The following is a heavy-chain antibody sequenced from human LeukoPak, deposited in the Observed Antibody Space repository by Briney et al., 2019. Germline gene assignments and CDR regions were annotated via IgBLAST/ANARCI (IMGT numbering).Heavy chain of an antibody. CDR3: ARGTAETAGIDY. D-gene: IGHD6-13*01. J-gene: IGHJ4*02. Sequence: GGSLRLSCAASGFNFSNYWVHWVRQAPGKGLVWVSHINTDGSSATYGDPAKGRFTVSRDDAKNTLFLQMSSLTVNDVGVYYCARGTAETAGIDYWGQGTLVTVSS. CDR1: GFNFSNYW. V-gene: IGHV3-74*01. CDR2: INTDGSSA.